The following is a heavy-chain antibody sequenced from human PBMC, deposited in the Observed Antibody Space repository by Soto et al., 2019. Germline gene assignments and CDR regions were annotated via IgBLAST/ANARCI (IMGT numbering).Heavy chain of an antibody. J-gene: IGHJ6*03. CDR2: INPSGGST. Sequence: QVQLVQSGAEVKKPGASVKVSCKASGYTFTSYYMHWVRQAPGQGLEWMGIINPSGGSTSYAQKFQGRVTMTRDTSTSTVYMELSSLRSEDTAEYYCATGQSSYYYMDVWGKGTTVTVSS. V-gene: IGHV1-46*03. CDR3: ATGQSSYYYMDV. CDR1: GYTFTSYY.